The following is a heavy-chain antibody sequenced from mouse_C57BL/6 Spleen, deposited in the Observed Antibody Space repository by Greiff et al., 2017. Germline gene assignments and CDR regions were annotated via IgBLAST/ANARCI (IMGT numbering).Heavy chain of an antibody. CDR1: GYTFTSYW. J-gene: IGHJ4*01. CDR2: INPNNGGT. Sequence: QVQLQQSGTELVKPGASVKLSCKASGYTFTSYWMHWVKQRPGQGLEWIGNINPNNGGTNYNEKFKSKATLTVDKSSSTAYMQLSSLTSEDSAVYYCASAQATDYDGMDYWGQGTSVTVSS. D-gene: IGHD3-2*02. V-gene: IGHV1-53*01. CDR3: ASAQATDYDGMDY.